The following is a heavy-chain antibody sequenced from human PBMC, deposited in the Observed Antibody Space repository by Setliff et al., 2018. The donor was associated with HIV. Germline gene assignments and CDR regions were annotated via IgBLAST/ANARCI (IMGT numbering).Heavy chain of an antibody. J-gene: IGHJ4*02. CDR2: IYYTGST. CDR3: ARDRYAGEIDY. Sequence: SETLSLTCTFSGDSISSGNYYWSWIRHHPGKGLEWVGYIYYTGSTYFNPSLKSRVTLSIDTSKNQFSLKLSSVTAADTAVYYCARDRYAGEIDYWGQGTLVTVSS. D-gene: IGHD3-10*01. CDR1: GDSISSGNYY. V-gene: IGHV4-31*03.